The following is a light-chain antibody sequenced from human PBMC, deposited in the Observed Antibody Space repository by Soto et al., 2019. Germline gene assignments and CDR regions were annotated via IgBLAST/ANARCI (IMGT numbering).Light chain of an antibody. V-gene: IGKV3-11*01. Sequence: EIVLTQSPATLSLSPGERATLSCRASQSVSSYLAWYQQKPGQAPRLLIYDASNRATGIPARFSGSGSGTDFTLTISSLEPEDFAVCYCQQSSNWPRTFGQGTKVDIK. J-gene: IGKJ1*01. CDR3: QQSSNWPRT. CDR1: QSVSSY. CDR2: DAS.